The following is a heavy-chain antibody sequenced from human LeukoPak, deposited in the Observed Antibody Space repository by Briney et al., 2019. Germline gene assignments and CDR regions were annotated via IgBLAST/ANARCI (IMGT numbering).Heavy chain of an antibody. J-gene: IGHJ6*03. CDR3: ATRDCSGGSCYSGYYYMDV. CDR2: FDPEDAET. V-gene: IGHV1-24*01. Sequence: ASVKVSCKVSGYTLTELSMHWVRQAPGKGLEWMGGFDPEDAETIYAQKFQGRVTMTEDTSTDTAYMELSSLRSEDTAVYYCATRDCSGGSCYSGYYYMDVWGKGTTVTVSS. D-gene: IGHD2-15*01. CDR1: GYTLTELS.